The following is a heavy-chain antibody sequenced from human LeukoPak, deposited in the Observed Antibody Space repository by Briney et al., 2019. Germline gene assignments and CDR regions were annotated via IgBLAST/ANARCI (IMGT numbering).Heavy chain of an antibody. CDR2: IDTSGNT. CDR1: GGSISSYY. V-gene: IGHV4-4*07. CDR3: ARVSSSWYQDWYFDL. Sequence: SGTLSLTCTVSGGSISSYYWSWIRQPAGKGLEWIGRIDTSGNTNYKPSLKSRVTMSVDTSKNQFSLKLSSVTAADTAVYYCARVSSSWYQDWYFDLWGRGTLVTVSS. D-gene: IGHD6-13*01. J-gene: IGHJ2*01.